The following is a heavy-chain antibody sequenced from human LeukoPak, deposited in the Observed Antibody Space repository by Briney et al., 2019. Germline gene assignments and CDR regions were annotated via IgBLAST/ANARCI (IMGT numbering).Heavy chain of an antibody. CDR2: ISSSSSYI. V-gene: IGHV3-21*01. CDR1: GFTFSSYS. D-gene: IGHD3-3*01. CDR3: ARAGGYYDFWSGYSSDFDY. J-gene: IGHJ4*02. Sequence: GGSLRLSCAASGFTFSSYSMNWVRQAPGKGLEWVSSISSSSSYIYYADSVKGRFTISRDNAKNSLYLQMNSLRAEDTAVYYCARAGGYYDFWSGYSSDFDYWGQGTLVTVSS.